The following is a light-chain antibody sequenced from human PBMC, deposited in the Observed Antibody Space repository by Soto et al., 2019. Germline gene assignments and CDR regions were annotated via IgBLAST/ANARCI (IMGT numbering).Light chain of an antibody. CDR1: QSVSSN. CDR3: QQYDNWPPYT. V-gene: IGKV3-15*01. J-gene: IGKJ2*01. CDR2: GAS. Sequence: EIVMTQSPATLSVSPGERATLSCRASQSVSSNLAWYQQKPGQAPRLLIYGASTRATGIPARFSGSGSGTEFPPSISSLQSEDLAVYYFQQYDNWPPYTFGQGTKLEIK.